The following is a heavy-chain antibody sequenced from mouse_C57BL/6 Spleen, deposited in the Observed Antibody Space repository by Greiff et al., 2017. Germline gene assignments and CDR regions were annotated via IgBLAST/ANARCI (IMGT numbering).Heavy chain of an antibody. V-gene: IGHV1-26*01. J-gene: IGHJ2*01. CDR3: ARGIYYDYDDAFDY. CDR1: GYTFTDYY. D-gene: IGHD2-4*01. Sequence: VQLQQSGPELVKPGASVKISCKASGYTFTDYYMNWVKQSHGKSLEWIGDINPNNGGTSYNQKFKGKATLTVDKSSSTAYMELRSLTSEDSAVYYCARGIYYDYDDAFDYWGQGTTLTVSS. CDR2: INPNNGGT.